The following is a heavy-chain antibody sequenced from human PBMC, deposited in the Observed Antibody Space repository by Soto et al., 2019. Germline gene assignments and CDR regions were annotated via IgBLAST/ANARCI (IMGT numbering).Heavy chain of an antibody. Sequence: QVQLQESGPGLVKPSETLSLTCTVSGGSISSYYWSWIRQPPGKGLEWIGYIYYSGSTNYNPSLKSRVTISVDTSKNQFSRKLSSVTAADTAVYYCARRYGRYFDYWGQGTLVTVSS. CDR2: IYYSGST. CDR1: GGSISSYY. J-gene: IGHJ4*02. D-gene: IGHD4-17*01. V-gene: IGHV4-59*08. CDR3: ARRYGRYFDY.